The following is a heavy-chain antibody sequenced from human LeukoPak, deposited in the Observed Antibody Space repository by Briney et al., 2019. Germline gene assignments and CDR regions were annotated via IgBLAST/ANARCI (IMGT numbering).Heavy chain of an antibody. CDR1: GGSISSYY. V-gene: IGHV4-4*07. CDR3: VRGRGPVGIRIAARPRAWFDP. J-gene: IGHJ5*02. Sequence: SETLSLTCTVSGGSISSYYWSWIRQPAGKGLEWIGRIYTSGSTNYNPSLKSRVTMSVDTSKNQFSLKLSSVTAADTAVYYCVRGRGPVGIRIAARPRAWFDPWGQGTLVTVSS. D-gene: IGHD6-6*01. CDR2: IYTSGST.